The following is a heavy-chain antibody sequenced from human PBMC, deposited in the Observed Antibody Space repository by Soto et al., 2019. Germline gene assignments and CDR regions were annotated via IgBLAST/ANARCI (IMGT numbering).Heavy chain of an antibody. J-gene: IGHJ4*02. CDR1: GLSLSHARMG. D-gene: IGHD3-9*01. V-gene: IGHV2-26*01. CDR2: ISSKDEK. CDR3: ARIVRYFDSLPEDY. Sequence: SGPTLVNPTETLTLTCTVSGLSLSHARMGVNWIRQPPGKALEWLAHISSKDEKSYSPSLKSRVTISKDTSKSQVVLNMTNMDPVDTATYYCARIVRYFDSLPEDYWGQVTLVTISS.